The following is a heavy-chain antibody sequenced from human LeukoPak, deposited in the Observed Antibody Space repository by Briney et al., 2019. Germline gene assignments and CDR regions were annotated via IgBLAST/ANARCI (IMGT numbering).Heavy chain of an antibody. CDR3: ARGPYSYDSSGAFDI. CDR2: ISSSGST. V-gene: IGHV4-61*02. Sequence: SETLSLTCTVSGDSISSGDYYWRWIPQPAGKGLEWIGRISSSGSTNYNPSLKSRVTISVDTSKNQFSLKLSSVTAADTAVYFCARGPYSYDSSGAFDIWGQGTMVTVSS. J-gene: IGHJ3*02. D-gene: IGHD3-22*01. CDR1: GDSISSGDYY.